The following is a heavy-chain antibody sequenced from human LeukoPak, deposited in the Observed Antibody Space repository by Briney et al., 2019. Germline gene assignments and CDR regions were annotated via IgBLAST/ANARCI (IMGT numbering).Heavy chain of an antibody. CDR3: AKSGGLSGSGRLAMDV. Sequence: GGSLRLSCAASGFIFSSYAMSWVRQAPGKGLEWASAISGSGGSTYDADSVKGRFTISRDNSKNTLYLQMNSLRVEDTAVYYCAKSGGLSGSGRLAMDVWGQGTTVTVSS. CDR2: ISGSGGST. J-gene: IGHJ6*02. V-gene: IGHV3-23*01. CDR1: GFIFSSYA. D-gene: IGHD3-10*01.